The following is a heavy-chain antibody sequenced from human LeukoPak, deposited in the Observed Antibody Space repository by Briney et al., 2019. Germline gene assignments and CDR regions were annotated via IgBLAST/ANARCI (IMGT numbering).Heavy chain of an antibody. CDR2: INAGNGNT. D-gene: IGHD3-3*01. J-gene: IGHJ4*02. CDR1: GYTFTSYA. Sequence: ASVKVSCKASGYTFTSYAMHWVRQAPGQRLEWMGWINAGNGNTKYSQKFQGRVTITRDTSASTAYMELSSLRSEDTAVYYCAGDSSVSIWSFDFDYWGQGTLVTVSS. CDR3: AGDSSVSIWSFDFDY. V-gene: IGHV1-3*01.